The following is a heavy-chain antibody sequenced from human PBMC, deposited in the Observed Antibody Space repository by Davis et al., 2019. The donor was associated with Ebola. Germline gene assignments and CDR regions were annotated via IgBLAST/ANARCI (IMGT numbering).Heavy chain of an antibody. V-gene: IGHV3-30-3*01. Sequence: PGGSLRLSCATSGFILSRYAMHWVRQAPGKGLEWVAVISYDGANRHYADSVRGRFTISRDNSKDTVYLQMISLRSEDTGVYYCAREGRGDSGYEANWFDPWGQGTLVTVSS. J-gene: IGHJ5*02. CDR2: ISYDGANR. CDR3: AREGRGDSGYEANWFDP. D-gene: IGHD5-12*01. CDR1: GFILSRYA.